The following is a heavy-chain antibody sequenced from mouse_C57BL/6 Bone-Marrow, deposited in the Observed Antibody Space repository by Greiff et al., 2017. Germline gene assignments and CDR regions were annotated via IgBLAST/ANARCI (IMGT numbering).Heavy chain of an antibody. CDR1: GFNIKDDY. V-gene: IGHV14-4*01. CDR3: TTWAY. CDR2: IDPENGDT. J-gene: IGHJ3*01. Sequence: EVQLQESGAELVRPGASVKLSCTASGFNIKDDYMHWVKQRPEQGLEWIGWIDPENGDTAYASKFQGKATITADTYSNTAYLQRSSLTSEDTAVYYCTTWAYWGQGTLVTVSA.